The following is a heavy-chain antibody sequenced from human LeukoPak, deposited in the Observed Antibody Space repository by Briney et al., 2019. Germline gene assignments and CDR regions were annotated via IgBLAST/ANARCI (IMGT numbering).Heavy chain of an antibody. V-gene: IGHV4-59*01. Sequence: SKTLSLTCTVSGGSISSYYWSWIRQPPGKGLEWIGYIYYSGSTNYNPSLKSRVTISVDTSKNQFSLNLSSVTAADTAVYYCARDSVVTPFDYWGQGTLVTVSS. CDR3: ARDSVVTPFDY. CDR1: GGSISSYY. D-gene: IGHD2-21*02. CDR2: IYYSGST. J-gene: IGHJ4*02.